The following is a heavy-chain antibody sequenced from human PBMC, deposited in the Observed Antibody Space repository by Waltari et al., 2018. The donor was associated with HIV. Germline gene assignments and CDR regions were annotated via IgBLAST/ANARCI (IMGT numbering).Heavy chain of an antibody. Sequence: QVQLQESGPGLVKPSETLSLTCTVSGGSISSYHWSWIRQPPGKGLEWIWYIYYSGSTNYNPSLKSRVTISVDTSKNQFSLKLSSVTAADTAVYYCAREGFGYSYGTPHYYYYYGMDVWGQGTTVTVSS. J-gene: IGHJ6*02. CDR3: AREGFGYSYGTPHYYYYYGMDV. CDR1: GGSISSYH. D-gene: IGHD5-18*01. V-gene: IGHV4-59*01. CDR2: IYYSGST.